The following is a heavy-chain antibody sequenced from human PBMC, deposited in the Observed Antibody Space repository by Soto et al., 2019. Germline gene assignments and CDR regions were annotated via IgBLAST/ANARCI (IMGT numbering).Heavy chain of an antibody. CDR2: INHSGST. J-gene: IGHJ6*02. CDR1: GGSFSGYY. V-gene: IGHV4-34*01. CDR3: ARGPAAAGTLGFYYYYYGMDV. Sequence: PSETLSLTCAVYGGSFSGYYWSWIRQPPGKGLEWIEEINHSGSTNYNPSLKSRVTISVDTSKNQFSLKLSSVTAADTAVYYCARGPAAAGTLGFYYYYYGMDVWGQGTTVTVSS. D-gene: IGHD6-13*01.